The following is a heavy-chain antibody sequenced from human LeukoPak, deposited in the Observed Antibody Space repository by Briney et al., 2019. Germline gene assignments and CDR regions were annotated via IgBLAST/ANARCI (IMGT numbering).Heavy chain of an antibody. J-gene: IGHJ3*02. V-gene: IGHV3-7*01. Sequence: PGGSLRLSCAASGFTFSSYAMSWVRQAPGKGLEWVANIKQDGSEKYYVDSVKGRFTISRDNAKNSLYLQMNSLRAEDTAVYYCARGSGRPFDAFDIWGQGTMVTVSS. D-gene: IGHD3-10*01. CDR1: GFTFSSYA. CDR3: ARGSGRPFDAFDI. CDR2: IKQDGSEK.